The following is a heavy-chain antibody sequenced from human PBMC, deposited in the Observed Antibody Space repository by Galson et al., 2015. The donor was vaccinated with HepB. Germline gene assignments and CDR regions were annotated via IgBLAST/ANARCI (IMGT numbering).Heavy chain of an antibody. CDR1: GFSFSSYS. D-gene: IGHD3-22*01. V-gene: IGHV3-21*01. CDR2: ISSSSIYI. J-gene: IGHJ4*02. CDR3: ARCKYDSRTDYYFDY. Sequence: SLRLSCAASGFSFSSYSMNWVRQAPGKGLEWVSAISSSSIYIYQADSVKGRFTTSRDNAKNSLYLQMNSLRAEDTAVYYCARCKYDSRTDYYFDYWGQRTLVTVPP.